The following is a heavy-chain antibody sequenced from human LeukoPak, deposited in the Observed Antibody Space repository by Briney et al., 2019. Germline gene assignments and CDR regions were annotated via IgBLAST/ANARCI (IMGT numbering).Heavy chain of an antibody. J-gene: IGHJ4*02. CDR1: GFTFDDYG. CDR3: ATGKHYYDSSGYYFYYFDY. V-gene: IGHV3-20*04. CDR2: INWNGGST. D-gene: IGHD3-22*01. Sequence: PGGSLRLSCAASGFTFDDYGMSWVRQAPGKGLEWVSGINWNGGSTGYADSVKGRFTISRDNAKNSLYLQMNSLRAEDTAVYYCATGKHYYDSSGYYFYYFDYWGQGTLVTVSS.